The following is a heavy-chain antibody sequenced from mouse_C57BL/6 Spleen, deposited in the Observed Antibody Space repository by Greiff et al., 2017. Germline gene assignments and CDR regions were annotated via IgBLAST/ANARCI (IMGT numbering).Heavy chain of an antibody. CDR3: ARVGYDGHYYFDY. CDR2: INYDGSST. D-gene: IGHD2-3*01. V-gene: IGHV5-16*01. CDR1: GFTFSDYY. Sequence: EVMLVESEGGLVQPGSSMKLSCTASGFTFSDYYMAWVRQVPEKGLEWVANINYDGSSTYYLDSLKSRFIISRDNAKNILYLQMSSLKSEDTATYYCARVGYDGHYYFDYWGQGTTLTVSS. J-gene: IGHJ2*01.